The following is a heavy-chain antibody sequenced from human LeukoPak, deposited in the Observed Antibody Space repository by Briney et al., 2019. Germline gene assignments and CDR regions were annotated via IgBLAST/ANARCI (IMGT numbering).Heavy chain of an antibody. V-gene: IGHV4-59*01. CDR1: GGSITNYY. CDR3: ARGSDYGDY. J-gene: IGHJ4*02. D-gene: IGHD3-3*01. CDR2: IYYSGRT. Sequence: SETLSLTCTVSGGSITNYYWSWIRQSPGKALEWIGYIYYSGRTNYNPSLKSRVTISVDTSKNQLSLRLSSVTAADTAVYYCARGSDYGDYWGQGTLVTVSS.